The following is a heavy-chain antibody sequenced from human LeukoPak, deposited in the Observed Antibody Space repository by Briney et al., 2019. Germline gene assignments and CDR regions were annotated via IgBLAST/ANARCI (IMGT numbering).Heavy chain of an antibody. Sequence: ASVKVSCKASGGTFSSYAISLVRQAPGQGLEWMGGIIPIFGTANYAQKFQGRVTITTDESTSTAYMELSSLRSEDTAVYYCTRVMDIVLIGAMDVWGKGTTVTVSS. J-gene: IGHJ6*03. D-gene: IGHD2-8*01. CDR3: TRVMDIVLIGAMDV. V-gene: IGHV1-69*05. CDR2: IIPIFGTA. CDR1: GGTFSSYA.